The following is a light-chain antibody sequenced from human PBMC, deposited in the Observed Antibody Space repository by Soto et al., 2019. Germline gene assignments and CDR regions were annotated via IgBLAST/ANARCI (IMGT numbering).Light chain of an antibody. V-gene: IGLV2-14*01. CDR3: SSYASSTSYV. CDR2: GVS. J-gene: IGLJ1*01. Sequence: QSVLAQPASVSGSPGQSITLSCTGTSSDVGGYNHVSWYQQHPGEAPKLMIYGVSNRPSGVSIRFSGSKPGNTAFLTISGLQAEDEANYYCSSYASSTSYVFGDGTKVTVL. CDR1: SSDVGGYNH.